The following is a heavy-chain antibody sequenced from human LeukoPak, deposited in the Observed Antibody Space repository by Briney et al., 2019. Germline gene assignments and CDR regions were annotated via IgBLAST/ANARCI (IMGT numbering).Heavy chain of an antibody. D-gene: IGHD5-18*01. CDR3: ARVEWEYTAMVTGPRGMDV. V-gene: IGHV1-46*01. J-gene: IGHJ6*02. CDR2: INLSGGST. CDR1: GYTFTSYY. Sequence: ASVKVSCKASGYTFTSYYMHWVRQAPGQGVAWMGIINLSGGSTSYAQKVQGRVTMTRDTFTSTDYMELSSLRSEDTAVYYCARVEWEYTAMVTGPRGMDVWGQGTTGTVSS.